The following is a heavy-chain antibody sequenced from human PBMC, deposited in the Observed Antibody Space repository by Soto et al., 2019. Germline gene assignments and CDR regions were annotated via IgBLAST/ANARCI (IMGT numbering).Heavy chain of an antibody. J-gene: IGHJ4*02. V-gene: IGHV3-23*01. CDR1: GFTLSRYA. CDR3: ARGVYYDFWSGPDY. CDR2: ISGSGGST. D-gene: IGHD3-3*01. Sequence: PGGALRIPCAASGFTLSRYAISLGRPGPGKGLEWVSAISGSGGSTYYADSVKGRFTISRDNSKNTLYLQMNSLRAEDTAVYYCARGVYYDFWSGPDYWGQGTLVTVSS.